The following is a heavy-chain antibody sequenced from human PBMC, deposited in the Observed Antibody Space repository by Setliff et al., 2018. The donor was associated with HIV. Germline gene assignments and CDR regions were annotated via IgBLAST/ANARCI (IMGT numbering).Heavy chain of an antibody. CDR3: ARLAPTYYNFWSGLPQDYYYYMDV. Sequence: SETLSLTCTVSDGSITTDNYFWGWIRQPPGKGLKWIGSIYYTGNTNSNASLKSRVSMSVDTSKKQISLRLHSVTAADTAVYYCARLAPTYYNFWSGLPQDYYYYMDVWGKGTTVTVSS. CDR2: IYYTGNT. V-gene: IGHV4-39*01. CDR1: DGSITTDNYF. D-gene: IGHD3-3*01. J-gene: IGHJ6*03.